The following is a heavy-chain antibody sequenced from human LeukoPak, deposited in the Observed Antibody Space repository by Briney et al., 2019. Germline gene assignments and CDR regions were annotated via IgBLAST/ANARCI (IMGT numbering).Heavy chain of an antibody. CDR1: GGSISSSSYY. CDR3: ARGGQQLGYFDY. Sequence: SETLSLTCTVSGGSISSSSYYWGWIRQPPGKGLEWIGSIYYSGSTYYNPSLKSRVTISVDTSKNQFSLKLSSVTAADTAVYFCARGGQQLGYFDYWGQGNLVTVSS. J-gene: IGHJ4*02. V-gene: IGHV4-39*01. CDR2: IYYSGST. D-gene: IGHD6-13*01.